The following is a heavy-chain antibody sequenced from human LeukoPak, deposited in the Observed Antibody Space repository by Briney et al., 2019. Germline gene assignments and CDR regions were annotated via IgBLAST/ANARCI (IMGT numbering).Heavy chain of an antibody. CDR1: GGSISSSSYY. J-gene: IGHJ4*02. Sequence: PSATLALTCTVSGGSISSSSYYWGWIRQPPGKGLEWIGSIYYSGSTYYNPSLKSRVTISVDTSKNQFSLKLSSVTAADTAVYYCARGIAAAGDYWGQGTLVTVSS. CDR3: ARGIAAAGDY. V-gene: IGHV4-39*07. D-gene: IGHD6-13*01. CDR2: IYYSGST.